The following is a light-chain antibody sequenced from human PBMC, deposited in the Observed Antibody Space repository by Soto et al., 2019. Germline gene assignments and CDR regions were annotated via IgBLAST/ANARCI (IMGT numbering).Light chain of an antibody. Sequence: DIQMTQSPSSLSASVGDRVTITCRASHDNNHYLNWYQQKPGKAPKLLIYDASNLETGVPSRFSGSGSRTDFALTISGLQPDDFATYYCQQYDTVPPFTFGPGTTVEI. J-gene: IGKJ3*01. CDR3: QQYDTVPPFT. CDR1: HDNNHY. V-gene: IGKV1-33*01. CDR2: DAS.